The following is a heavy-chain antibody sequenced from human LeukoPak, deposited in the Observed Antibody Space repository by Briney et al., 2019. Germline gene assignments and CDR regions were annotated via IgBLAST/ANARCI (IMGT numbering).Heavy chain of an antibody. V-gene: IGHV3-7*04. D-gene: IGHD6-19*01. J-gene: IGHJ4*02. CDR1: GFTFSTYW. Sequence: GGSLRLSCAASGFTFSTYWMSWVRQAPGKGLEWVANIKQDGSEKYYVGSVKGRFTISRDNAKNSLYLQMNSLRAEDTAVYYCARASYSSAWSSKYWGQGTLVTVSS. CDR3: ARASYSSAWSSKY. CDR2: IKQDGSEK.